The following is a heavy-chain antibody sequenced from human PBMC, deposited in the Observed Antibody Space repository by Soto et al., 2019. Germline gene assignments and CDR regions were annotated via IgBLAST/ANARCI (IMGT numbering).Heavy chain of an antibody. CDR1: GFTFSNAW. V-gene: IGHV3-15*01. Sequence: EVQLVESGGGLVKPGGSLRLSCAASGFTFSNAWMSWVRQAPGKGLEWVGRIKSKTDGGTTDYAAPVKGRFTISRDDSKNTLYLQMNSLKTEDTAVYYCNTSYYDSSGYRVDYWGQGTLVTVSS. CDR2: IKSKTDGGTT. J-gene: IGHJ4*02. CDR3: NTSYYDSSGYRVDY. D-gene: IGHD3-22*01.